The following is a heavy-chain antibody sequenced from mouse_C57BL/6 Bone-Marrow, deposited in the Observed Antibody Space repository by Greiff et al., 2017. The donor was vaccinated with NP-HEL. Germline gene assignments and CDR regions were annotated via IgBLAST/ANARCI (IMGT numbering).Heavy chain of an antibody. V-gene: IGHV1-81*01. CDR2: IYPRSGNT. Sequence: VKLQESGAELARPGASVKLSCKASGYTFTSYGISWVKQRTGQGLEWIGEIYPRSGNTYYNEKFKGKATLTADKSSSTAYMELRSLTSEDSAVYFCARPYYYGSSYGYFDVWGTGTTVTVSS. D-gene: IGHD1-1*01. CDR1: GYTFTSYG. J-gene: IGHJ1*03. CDR3: ARPYYYGSSYGYFDV.